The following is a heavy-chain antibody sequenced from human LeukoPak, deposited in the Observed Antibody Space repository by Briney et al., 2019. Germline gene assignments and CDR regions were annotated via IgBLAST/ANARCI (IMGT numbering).Heavy chain of an antibody. CDR2: VYATGTT. CDR3: ARVGSGGAWFDF. D-gene: IGHD6-19*01. V-gene: IGHV4-59*01. J-gene: IGHJ4*02. Sequence: SEALSLTCTVSSGSITGYYWSWIRQPPGKGLEWIGYVYATGTTNYNPSLKTRATISIDTSKNQLSLTLTSVTAADTAVYYCARVGSGGAWFDFWGQGTLVSVSS. CDR1: SGSITGYY.